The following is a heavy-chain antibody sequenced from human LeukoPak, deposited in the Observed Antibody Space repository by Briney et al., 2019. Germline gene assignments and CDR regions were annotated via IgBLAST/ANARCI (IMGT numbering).Heavy chain of an antibody. V-gene: IGHV3-30*04. CDR3: ARDRRDDPHCSSTSCPFNNWFDP. D-gene: IGHD2-2*01. CDR1: GFTFSSYA. Sequence: PGRSLRLSCAASGFTFSSYATHWVRQAPGKGLEWVAVISYDGSNKYYADSVKGRFTISRDNSKNTLYLQMSSLRAEDTAVYDCARDRRDDPHCSSTSCPFNNWFDPWGQGSLVSVSS. CDR2: ISYDGSNK. J-gene: IGHJ5*02.